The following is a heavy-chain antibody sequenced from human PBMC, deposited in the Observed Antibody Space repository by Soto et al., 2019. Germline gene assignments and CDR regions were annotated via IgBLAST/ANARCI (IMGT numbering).Heavy chain of an antibody. J-gene: IGHJ5*02. CDR3: ARVAIRGGGWPDP. CDR2: ITPRSGDT. D-gene: IGHD6-19*01. CDR1: GNTFTRFY. V-gene: IGHV1-46*01. Sequence: QVQLVQSGAEVKKPGASVNVSCKASGNTFTRFYIHWGRQAPGQGLEWMGIITPRSGDTTYAEKFQVRSTVTRATSKRTVYMELTRVRHEDSAFYYCARVAIRGGGWPDPWGQGTLVTVSS.